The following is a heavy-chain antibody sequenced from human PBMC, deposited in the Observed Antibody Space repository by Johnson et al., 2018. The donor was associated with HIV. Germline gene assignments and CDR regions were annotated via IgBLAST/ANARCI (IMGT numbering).Heavy chain of an antibody. CDR1: GLTFRSHA. CDR2: ISYDVSNN. D-gene: IGHD6-13*01. CDR3: ARGVKQQLSVVDAFDI. V-gene: IGHV3-30*04. J-gene: IGHJ3*02. Sequence: QVQLVESGGGVVQPGRSLTLSCAASGLTFRSHAMHWIRQAPGKGLEWVAVISYDVSNNSYADSVKGRFTISRDNSKNTLYLQMNSLRAEDTAVYFCARGVKQQLSVVDAFDIWGQGTMVTVSS.